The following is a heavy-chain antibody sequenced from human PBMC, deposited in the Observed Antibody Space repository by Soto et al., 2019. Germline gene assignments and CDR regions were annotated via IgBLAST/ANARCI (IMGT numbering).Heavy chain of an antibody. Sequence: GESLQISCKGSGYSCTSYWIGCVRQMPGKGLEWIGSIYPGDSDTRYSPSFQGQVTISADKSISTAYLQWSSLKASDTAMYYCASCSSGWSAGMDVWGEGTTVTVSS. D-gene: IGHD6-13*01. CDR3: ASCSSGWSAGMDV. V-gene: IGHV5-51*01. J-gene: IGHJ6*04. CDR2: IYPGDSDT. CDR1: GYSCTSYW.